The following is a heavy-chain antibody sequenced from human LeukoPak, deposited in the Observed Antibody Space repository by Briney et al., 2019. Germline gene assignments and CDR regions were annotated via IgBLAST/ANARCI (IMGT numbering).Heavy chain of an antibody. CDR2: ISSDGGST. CDR1: GFTFSSFA. V-gene: IGHV3-64D*06. J-gene: IGHJ4*02. Sequence: GGSLRLSCSASGFTFSSFAMHWVRQAPGTRLECVSAISSDGGSTYYADSVKGRFTISRDNSKNTLYLQMSSLRAEDTAVYYCVRLDSSGWYDYWGQGTLVTVSS. D-gene: IGHD6-19*01. CDR3: VRLDSSGWYDY.